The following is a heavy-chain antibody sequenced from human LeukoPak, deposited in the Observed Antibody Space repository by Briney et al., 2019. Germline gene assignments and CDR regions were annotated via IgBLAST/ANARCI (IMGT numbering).Heavy chain of an antibody. Sequence: RASVKVPCKASGYTFTSYAMHWVRQAPGQRLEWMGWINAGNGNTKYSQKFQGRVTITRDTSASTAYMELSSLRSEDTAVYYCARGLRFSPINWFDPWGQGALVTVSS. CDR1: GYTFTSYA. D-gene: IGHD4-17*01. V-gene: IGHV1-3*01. J-gene: IGHJ5*02. CDR2: INAGNGNT. CDR3: ARGLRFSPINWFDP.